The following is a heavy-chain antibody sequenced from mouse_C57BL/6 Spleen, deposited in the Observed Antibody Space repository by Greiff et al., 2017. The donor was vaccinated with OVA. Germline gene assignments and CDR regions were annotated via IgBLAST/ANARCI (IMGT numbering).Heavy chain of an antibody. V-gene: IGHV5-17*01. CDR1: GFTFSDYG. CDR2: ISSGSSTI. CDR3: ARDYYYAMDY. J-gene: IGHJ4*01. Sequence: EVQVVESGGGLVKPGGSLKLSCAASGFTFSDYGMHWVRQAPEKGLEWVAYISSGSSTIYYADTVKGRFTISRDNAKNTLFLPMTSLRSEDTAMYYCARDYYYAMDYWGQGTSVTVSS.